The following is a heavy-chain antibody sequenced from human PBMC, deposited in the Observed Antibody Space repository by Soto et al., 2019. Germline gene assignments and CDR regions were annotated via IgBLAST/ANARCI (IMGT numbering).Heavy chain of an antibody. J-gene: IGHJ4*02. CDR2: ISSSSSYI. CDR1: GFTFSSYS. CDR3: ARAGPLLRFLEWLFFDY. Sequence: GGSLRLSCVASGFTFSSYSMNWVRQAPGKGLEWVSSISSSSSYIYYADSVKGRFTISRDNAKNSLYLQMNSLRAEDTAVYYCARAGPLLRFLEWLFFDYWGQGTLVTVSS. V-gene: IGHV3-21*01. D-gene: IGHD3-3*01.